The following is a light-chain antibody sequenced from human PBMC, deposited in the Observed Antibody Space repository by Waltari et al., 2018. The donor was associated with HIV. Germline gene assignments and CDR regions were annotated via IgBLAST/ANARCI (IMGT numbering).Light chain of an antibody. J-gene: IGKJ1*01. Sequence: EIVLTQSPGTLSLSPGDRATLTCRASQSVSNSYLAWYQQKPGQAPRLLIYGASSRATGIPDRFSGSGSGTDFTLSISRLEPEDFAVYYCQQYGSSRWTFGQGTKVEIK. CDR3: QQYGSSRWT. V-gene: IGKV3-20*01. CDR2: GAS. CDR1: QSVSNSY.